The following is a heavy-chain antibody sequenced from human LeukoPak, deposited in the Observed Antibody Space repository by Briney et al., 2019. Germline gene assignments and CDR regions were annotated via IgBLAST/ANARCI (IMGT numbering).Heavy chain of an antibody. V-gene: IGHV3-30*19. CDR2: ISYDGSNK. D-gene: IGHD3-22*01. Sequence: PGGSLRLSCAASGFTFSSYGMHWVRQAPGKGLEWVAVISYDGSNKYYADSVKGRFTISRDNSKNTLYLQMNSLRAEDTAVYYCARDRDGALAHSSGYEDYYGMDVWGQGTTVTVSS. CDR1: GFTFSSYG. J-gene: IGHJ6*02. CDR3: ARDRDGALAHSSGYEDYYGMDV.